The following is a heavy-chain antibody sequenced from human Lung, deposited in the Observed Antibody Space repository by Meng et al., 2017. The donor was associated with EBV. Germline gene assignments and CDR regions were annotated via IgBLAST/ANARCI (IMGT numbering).Heavy chain of an antibody. Sequence: EVRVVEAGGGFVRPGGSLKLSCSAFGLTFSASAMHWVRQASGKGLEWVGRIRSKANNYATAFGASVEGRFTISRDDSNNTAYLQMNSLKTEDTAVYYCTSRSFWGQGILVTVSS. CDR3: TSRSF. CDR1: GLTFSASA. J-gene: IGHJ4*02. V-gene: IGHV3-73*02. CDR2: IRSKANNYAT.